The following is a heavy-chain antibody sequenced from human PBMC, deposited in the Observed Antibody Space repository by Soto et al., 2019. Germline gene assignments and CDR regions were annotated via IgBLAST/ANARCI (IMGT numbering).Heavy chain of an antibody. V-gene: IGHV4-59*01. Sequence: SETLSLTCTVSGGSISSYYWSWIRQPPGKGLEWIGYIYYSGSTNYNPSLKSRVTISVDTSKNQCSLKLSSVTAADTAVYYCGRETGEQQHENWFDPWGQGTLVTVSS. CDR1: GGSISSYY. J-gene: IGHJ5*02. CDR3: GRETGEQQHENWFDP. D-gene: IGHD6-13*01. CDR2: IYYSGST.